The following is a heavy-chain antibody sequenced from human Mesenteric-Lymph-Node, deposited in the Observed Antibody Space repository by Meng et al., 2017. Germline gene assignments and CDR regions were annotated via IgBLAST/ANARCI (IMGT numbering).Heavy chain of an antibody. Sequence: SETLSLTCTVSGYSISSGYYWGWIRQPPGKGLEWIGSIYHSGSTYYNPSLKSRVTISVDTSKNQFSLKLSSVTAADTAVYYCARDYGDDGWYYYYGMDVWGQGTTVTGSS. CDR2: IYHSGST. CDR1: GYSISSGYY. CDR3: ARDYGDDGWYYYYGMDV. J-gene: IGHJ6*02. V-gene: IGHV4-38-2*02. D-gene: IGHD4-17*01.